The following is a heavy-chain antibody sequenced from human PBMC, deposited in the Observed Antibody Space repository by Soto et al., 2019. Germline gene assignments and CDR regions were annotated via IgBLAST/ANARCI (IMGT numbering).Heavy chain of an antibody. J-gene: IGHJ4*02. D-gene: IGHD2-2*01. CDR2: ISYDGSNK. CDR3: AKDRTDCSSTSCYGLLVY. Sequence: QVQLVESGGGVVQPGRSLRLSCAASGFTFSSYGMHWVRQAPGKGLEWVAVISYDGSNKYYADSVKGRFTISRDNSKTTLYLQMNSLRAEDTAVYYCAKDRTDCSSTSCYGLLVYWGQGTLVTVSS. V-gene: IGHV3-30*18. CDR1: GFTFSSYG.